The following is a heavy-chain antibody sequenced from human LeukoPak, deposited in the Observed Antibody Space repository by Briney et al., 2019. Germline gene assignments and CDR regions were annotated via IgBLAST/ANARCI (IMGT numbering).Heavy chain of an antibody. D-gene: IGHD6-19*01. Sequence: GGSLRLSCAASGFTFNHYTMSWVRQAPGKGLEWVSTISVGGDTTYYADSVKGRFTISRHNSKNTLYLQMNSLRAEDTAVYYCAKDIPSSGWAHDYWGQGTLVTVSS. V-gene: IGHV3-23*01. CDR1: GFTFNHYT. CDR3: AKDIPSSGWAHDY. J-gene: IGHJ4*02. CDR2: ISVGGDTT.